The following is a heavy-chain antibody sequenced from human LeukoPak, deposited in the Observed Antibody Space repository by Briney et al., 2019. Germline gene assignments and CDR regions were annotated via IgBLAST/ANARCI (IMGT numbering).Heavy chain of an antibody. CDR1: GNTFTGYY. CDR3: ARREAKYSSSYAFDI. Sequence: ASVKVSCKASGNTFTGYYMHWVRQAPGQGLEWMGWINPNSGGTNYAQKFQGRVTMTRDTPISTAYMELSRLRSDDTAVYYCARREAKYSSSYAFDIWGQGTMVTVSS. D-gene: IGHD6-13*01. V-gene: IGHV1-2*02. J-gene: IGHJ3*02. CDR2: INPNSGGT.